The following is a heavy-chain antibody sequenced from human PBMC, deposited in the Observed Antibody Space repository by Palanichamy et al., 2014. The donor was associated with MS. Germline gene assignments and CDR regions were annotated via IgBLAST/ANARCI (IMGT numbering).Heavy chain of an antibody. CDR2: IRNKAYGGTT. V-gene: IGHV3-49*03. Sequence: EVQLVESGGGLVQPGRSLRLSCTASGFTFGDYAMSWFRQAPGKGLEWVGFIRNKAYGGTTEYAASVKGRFIISRDDSKSSAFLQMNSLKTEDTAMYYCARETTSSSWPRSYCYGLDVWGQGTTVTVSS. CDR1: GFTFGDYA. D-gene: IGHD6-13*01. CDR3: ARETTSSSWPRSYCYGLDV. J-gene: IGHJ6*02.